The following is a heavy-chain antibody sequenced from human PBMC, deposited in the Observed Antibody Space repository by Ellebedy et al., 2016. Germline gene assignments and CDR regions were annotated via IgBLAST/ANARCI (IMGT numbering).Heavy chain of an antibody. V-gene: IGHV3-23*01. CDR1: GFTFSSHA. CDR3: ARSGIVGATIGY. Sequence: GGSLRLSCEASGFTFSSHAMSWVRQAPGKGPEWVSAVVGSGERTFYADSVKGRFTISRDNSKNRLYLQMSSLKVEDTATYYCARSGIVGATIGYWGQGTLVTVSS. D-gene: IGHD1-26*01. CDR2: VVGSGERT. J-gene: IGHJ4*02.